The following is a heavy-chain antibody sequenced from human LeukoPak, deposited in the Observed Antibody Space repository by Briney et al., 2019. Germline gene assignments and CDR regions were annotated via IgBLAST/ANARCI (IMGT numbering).Heavy chain of an antibody. CDR1: GYTGTSYD. J-gene: IGHJ6*03. CDR3: GRSYVLRYFERLSTNYYMDV. V-gene: IGHV1-8*01. Sequence: GASVKVSCKASGYTGTSYDINWVRQATGQGLEWMGWMNPNSGNTGYAQKFQGRVTMTRHTSISQAYMELRRLRSEDKAVYYCGRSYVLRYFERLSTNYYMDVWGKGPTVTLSS. D-gene: IGHD3-9*01. CDR2: MNPNSGNT.